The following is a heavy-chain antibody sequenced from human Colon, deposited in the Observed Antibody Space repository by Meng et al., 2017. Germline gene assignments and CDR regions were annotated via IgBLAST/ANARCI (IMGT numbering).Heavy chain of an antibody. CDR2: ISRNSGDI. CDR1: GFTFSTYD. CDR3: ARPDFYYNGMDV. J-gene: IGHJ6*02. V-gene: IGHV3-21*01. Sequence: GESLKISCAASGFTFSTYDMNWVRQAPGKGLEWVASISRNSGDIYYADSVKGRFTISRSNSKNSLYLEMISLRAEDTAVYYCARPDFYYNGMDVWGHGTTVTVSS.